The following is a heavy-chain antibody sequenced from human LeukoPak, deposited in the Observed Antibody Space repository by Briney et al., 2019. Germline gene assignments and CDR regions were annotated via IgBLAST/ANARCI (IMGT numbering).Heavy chain of an antibody. J-gene: IGHJ5*02. CDR3: ARGVHVRKYDSNENCFDP. CDR2: IYPRGST. D-gene: IGHD3-22*01. CDR1: GGSISSTGYY. Sequence: PSETLSLTCTVSGGSISSTGYYWTWVRRPAGKGLEWIGRIYPRGSTLYNPSLKSRVTLSVDTSKNQFSLRLTSVTAADTAVYYCARGVHVRKYDSNENCFDPWGQGTLVTVSS. V-gene: IGHV4-61*02.